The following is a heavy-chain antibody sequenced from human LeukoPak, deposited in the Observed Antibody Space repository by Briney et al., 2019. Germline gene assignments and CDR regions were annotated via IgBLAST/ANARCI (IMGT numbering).Heavy chain of an antibody. CDR1: GASTSSYS. CDR3: ARGRAATPFDY. V-gene: IGHV4-59*07. J-gene: IGHJ4*02. D-gene: IGHD1-26*01. Sequence: SHTLSLTCTVSGASTSSYSWNWLRHPPGKGLGWIGYINYSGSTKHKPSLKSRVTISVDTSKNQFSLKLSSVTAADTAVYYCARGRAATPFDYWGQGTLVTVSS. CDR2: INYSGST.